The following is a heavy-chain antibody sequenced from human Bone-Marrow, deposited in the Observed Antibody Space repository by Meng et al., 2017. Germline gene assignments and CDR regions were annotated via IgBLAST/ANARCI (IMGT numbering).Heavy chain of an antibody. CDR3: ARGGQWLVRWTIEY. CDR2: ISYDGSNK. D-gene: IGHD6-19*01. CDR1: GFTFSSYA. Sequence: GGSLRLSCAASGFTFSSYAMHWVRQAPGKGLEWVAVISYDGSNKYYADSVKGRFTVSRDNSKNTLYLQMNSLRPDDTALYYCARGGQWLVRWTIEYWGQGTLVTVSS. J-gene: IGHJ4*02. V-gene: IGHV3-30*01.